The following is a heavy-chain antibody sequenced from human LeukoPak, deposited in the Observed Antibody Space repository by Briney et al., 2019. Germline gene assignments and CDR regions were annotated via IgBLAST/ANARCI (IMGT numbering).Heavy chain of an antibody. CDR1: GGSISSSSYY. CDR2: IYYSGST. D-gene: IGHD4-23*01. CDR3: ARHERDYGGNSSDY. Sequence: SETLSLTCTVSGGSISSSSYYWGRLRQPPGKGLEWIGSIYYSGSTYYNPSLKSRVTISVDTSKNQFSLKLSSVTAADTAVYYCARHERDYGGNSSDYWGQGTLVTVSS. J-gene: IGHJ4*02. V-gene: IGHV4-39*01.